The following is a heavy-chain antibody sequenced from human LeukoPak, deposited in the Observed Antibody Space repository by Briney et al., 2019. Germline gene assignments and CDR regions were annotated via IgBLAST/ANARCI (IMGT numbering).Heavy chain of an antibody. Sequence: PGGSLRLSCAASGFTFSSYAMSWVRQAPGKGLEWVSAISGSGGSTYYADSVKGRFTISRDNAKNSLYLQMNSLRAEDTAVYYCARDRTGTTGWFDPWGQGTLVTVSS. D-gene: IGHD1-1*01. CDR1: GFTFSSYA. J-gene: IGHJ5*02. CDR2: ISGSGGST. V-gene: IGHV3-23*01. CDR3: ARDRTGTTGWFDP.